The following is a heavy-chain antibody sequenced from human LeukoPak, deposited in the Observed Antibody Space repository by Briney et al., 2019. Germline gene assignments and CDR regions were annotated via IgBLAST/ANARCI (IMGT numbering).Heavy chain of an antibody. CDR3: ARDVPRGTGYMDV. V-gene: IGHV4-59*01. CDR1: GGSIKNYY. CDR2: IYYSGST. J-gene: IGHJ6*03. D-gene: IGHD3-10*01. Sequence: SETLSLTCTASGGSIKNYYWTWIRQPPGRGLEWIGYIYYSGSTSSNPSLKSRDTISVDTSTNQLSLRLKYVTAADTAVYYCARDVPRGTGYMDVWGKGTTVTVSS.